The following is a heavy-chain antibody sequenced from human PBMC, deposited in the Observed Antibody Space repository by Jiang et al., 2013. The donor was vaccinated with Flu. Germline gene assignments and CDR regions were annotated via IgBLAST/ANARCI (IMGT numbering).Heavy chain of an antibody. D-gene: IGHD4-17*01. J-gene: IGHJ3*02. CDR2: GSTI. Sequence: GSTIYYADSVKGRFTISRDNAKNSLYLQMNSLRAEDTAVYYCARVPYSYGDYDFDAFDIWGQGTMVTVSS. CDR3: ARVPYSYGDYDFDAFDI. V-gene: IGHV3-11*01.